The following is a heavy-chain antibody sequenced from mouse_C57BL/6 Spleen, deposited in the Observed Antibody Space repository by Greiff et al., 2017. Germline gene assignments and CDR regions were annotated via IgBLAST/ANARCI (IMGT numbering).Heavy chain of an antibody. D-gene: IGHD1-1*02. Sequence: VLLVESGAELMKPGASVKLSCKATGYTFPGYWLEWVKQRPGHGLEWIGEILPGSGSTNYNEQFKCKATFTADTYSNTAYMQLSILTTDDSASDYCARRWGCGGWFAYWGQGTLVTVSA. V-gene: IGHV1-9*01. J-gene: IGHJ3*01. CDR2: ILPGSGST. CDR1: GYTFPGYW. CDR3: ARRWGCGGWFAY.